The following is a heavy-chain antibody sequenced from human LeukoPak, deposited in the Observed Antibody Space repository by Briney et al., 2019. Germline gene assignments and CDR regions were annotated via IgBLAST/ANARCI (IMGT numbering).Heavy chain of an antibody. CDR2: IYWDDDK. V-gene: IGHV2-5*02. Sequence: SGPTLVKPTQTLTLTCTFSGFSLSTSGVGVGWIRQPPGKALEWLALIYWDDDKRYSPSLKSRLTITKDTSKNQVVLTMTNMDPVDTATYYCAHMDRLSYYYGSGPDYWGQGTLVTVSS. CDR3: AHMDRLSYYYGSGPDY. CDR1: GFSLSTSGVG. D-gene: IGHD3-10*01. J-gene: IGHJ4*02.